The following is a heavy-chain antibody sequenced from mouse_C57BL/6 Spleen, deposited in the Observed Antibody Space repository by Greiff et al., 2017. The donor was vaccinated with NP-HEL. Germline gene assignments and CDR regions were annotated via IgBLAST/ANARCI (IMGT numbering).Heavy chain of an antibody. CDR3: ARDRSYYSNPGYFDY. CDR2: LSDGGSYT. D-gene: IGHD2-5*01. Sequence: EVKLMESGGGLVKPGGSLKLSCAASGFTFSSYAMSWVRQTPEKRLEWVATLSDGGSYTYYPDNVKGRFTISRDNAKNNLYLQMSHLKSEDTAMYYCARDRSYYSNPGYFDYWGQGTTLTVSS. V-gene: IGHV5-4*01. J-gene: IGHJ2*01. CDR1: GFTFSSYA.